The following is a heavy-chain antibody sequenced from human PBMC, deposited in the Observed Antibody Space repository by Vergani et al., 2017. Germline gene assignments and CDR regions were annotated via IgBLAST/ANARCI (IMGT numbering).Heavy chain of an antibody. D-gene: IGHD3-3*01. Sequence: EVQLVESGGGLVQPGRSLRLSCAASGFTFDDYAMHWVRQAPGKGLEWVSGISWNSGSIGYADSVKGRFTISRDNAKNSLYLQMNSLRAEDTALYYCAKDGARVVIGKFDYWGQGTLVTVAS. J-gene: IGHJ4*02. CDR1: GFTFDDYA. CDR3: AKDGARVVIGKFDY. CDR2: ISWNSGSI. V-gene: IGHV3-9*01.